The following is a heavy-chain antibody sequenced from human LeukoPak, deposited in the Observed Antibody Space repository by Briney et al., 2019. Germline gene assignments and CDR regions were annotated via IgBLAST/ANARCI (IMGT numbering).Heavy chain of an antibody. J-gene: IGHJ6*02. Sequence: AGRSLRLSCAASGFSLSSHGMHWVRQAPGKGLEWVAVIWYDGGKKYYEDSVKGRFTISRDSSKNTLYLQMNSLRVEDTAVYYCARSYGGVVTAIHYGMDVWGQGTTVTVSS. CDR3: ARSYGGVVTAIHYGMDV. CDR2: IWYDGGKK. D-gene: IGHD2-21*02. V-gene: IGHV3-33*01. CDR1: GFSLSSHG.